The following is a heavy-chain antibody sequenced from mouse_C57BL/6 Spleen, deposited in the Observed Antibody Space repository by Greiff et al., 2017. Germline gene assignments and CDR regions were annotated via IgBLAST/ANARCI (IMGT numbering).Heavy chain of an antibody. D-gene: IGHD2-1*01. J-gene: IGHJ4*01. V-gene: IGHV1-69*01. CDR2: IDPSDSYT. CDR3: ARQGGNPYAMDY. Sequence: VQLQQPGAELVMPGASVKLSCKASGYTFTSYWMHWVKQRPGQGLEWIGEIDPSDSYTNYNQKFKGKSTLTVDKSSSTAYMQLSSLTSEDSAVYYGARQGGNPYAMDYWGQGTSVTVSS. CDR1: GYTFTSYW.